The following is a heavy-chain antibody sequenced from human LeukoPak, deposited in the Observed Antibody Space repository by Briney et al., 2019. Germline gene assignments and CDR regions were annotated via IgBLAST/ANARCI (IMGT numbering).Heavy chain of an antibody. V-gene: IGHV3-74*01. CDR1: GFTFSSYW. J-gene: IGHJ4*02. CDR3: AKEGFDS. Sequence: PGGSLRLSCAASGFTFSSYWMSWVRQAPGKGLVWVSRIASDGSSTTYADSVKGRFSISRDNAKNTLYLQMNSLRVEDTAVYYCAKEGFDSWGQGTLITVSS. CDR2: IASDGSST.